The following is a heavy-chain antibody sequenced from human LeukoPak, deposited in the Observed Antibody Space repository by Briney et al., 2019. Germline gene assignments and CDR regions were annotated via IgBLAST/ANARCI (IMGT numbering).Heavy chain of an antibody. CDR3: AKRVNSGSYSFDY. Sequence: QPGGSLRLSCAASGFTFSSYAVSWVRQAPGKGLEWVSAISGSGGSTYYADSVKGRFTISKDNSKNTLYLQMNSLRAEDTAVYYCAKRVNSGSYSFDYWGQGTLVTVSS. V-gene: IGHV3-23*01. CDR1: GFTFSSYA. CDR2: ISGSGGST. J-gene: IGHJ4*02. D-gene: IGHD1-26*01.